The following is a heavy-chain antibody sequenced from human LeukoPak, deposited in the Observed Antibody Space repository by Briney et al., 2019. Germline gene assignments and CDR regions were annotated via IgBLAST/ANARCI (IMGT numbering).Heavy chain of an antibody. Sequence: PGGSLRLSCAASGFTFSSYSMNWVRQAPGKGLEWVSSISSGGKYIYDADSVKGRFTYSRDNAQNSLYLQMNSLRAEDTAVYYCARDYFYCGGDCFVDDWGQGTLVTVSS. J-gene: IGHJ4*02. CDR2: ISSGGKYI. CDR1: GFTFSSYS. V-gene: IGHV3-21*01. CDR3: ARDYFYCGGDCFVDD. D-gene: IGHD2-21*02.